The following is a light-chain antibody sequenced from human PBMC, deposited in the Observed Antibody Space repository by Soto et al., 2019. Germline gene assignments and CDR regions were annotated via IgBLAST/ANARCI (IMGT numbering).Light chain of an antibody. CDR3: SAYTARSTLV. V-gene: IGLV2-14*01. CDR1: MRDVGAYNL. Sequence: QSALTQPASVSGSAGQSITISCSGTMRDVGAYNLVSWYQQHPGTAPKLIIYEVRHRPSGISSRFSGSSAGNTASLTISGLQCEDEGDYYCSAYTARSTLVFGGGTKLTVL. CDR2: EVR. J-gene: IGLJ3*02.